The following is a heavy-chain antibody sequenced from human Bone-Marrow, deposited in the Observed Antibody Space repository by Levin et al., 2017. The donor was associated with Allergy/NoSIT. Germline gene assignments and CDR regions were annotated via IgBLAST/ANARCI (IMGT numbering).Heavy chain of an antibody. V-gene: IGHV3-15*01. Sequence: GGSLRLSCAASGFTFSNAWMSWVRQAPGKGLEWVGRIKSKTDGGTTDYAAPVKGRFTISRDDSKNTLYLQMNSLKTEDTAVYYCTRGEGYYDSSGYYYTSTFDYWGQGTLVTVSS. CDR2: IKSKTDGGTT. J-gene: IGHJ4*02. CDR3: TRGEGYYDSSGYYYTSTFDY. CDR1: GFTFSNAW. D-gene: IGHD3-22*01.